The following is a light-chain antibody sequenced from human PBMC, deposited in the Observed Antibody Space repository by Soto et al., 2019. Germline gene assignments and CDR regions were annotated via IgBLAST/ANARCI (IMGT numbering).Light chain of an antibody. CDR1: QGVSSN. CDR3: QQYNNWPPRGT. J-gene: IGKJ1*01. Sequence: EIVLTQSPATLSVSPGERATLSCRASQGVSSNLAWYQQKPGQGPRLLIYGASTRATGIPARFSGSGSGTEFTLNISNLQPEDFALYYCQQYNNWPPRGTFGQGTKVEFK. CDR2: GAS. V-gene: IGKV3-15*01.